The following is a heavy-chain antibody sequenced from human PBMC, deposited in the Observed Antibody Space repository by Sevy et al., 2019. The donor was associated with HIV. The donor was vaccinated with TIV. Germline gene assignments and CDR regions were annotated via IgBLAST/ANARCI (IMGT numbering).Heavy chain of an antibody. Sequence: ASVKVSCKASGYTFTGYYMHWVRQAPGQGLEWMGWINPNSGGTNYAQKFQGRVTMTRDTSISTAYMELSRLRSDDTAVYYCARGAYSTNGVCYSITFDYWGQGTLVTVSS. CDR2: INPNSGGT. D-gene: IGHD2-8*01. J-gene: IGHJ4*02. V-gene: IGHV1-2*02. CDR3: ARGAYSTNGVCYSITFDY. CDR1: GYTFTGYY.